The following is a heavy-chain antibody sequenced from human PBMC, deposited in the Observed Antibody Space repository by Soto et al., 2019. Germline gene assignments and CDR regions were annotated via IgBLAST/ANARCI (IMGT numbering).Heavy chain of an antibody. Sequence: GGSLRLSCAASGFTFSSYSMNWVRQAPGKGLEWVSSISSSSSYIYYADSVKGRFTISRDNAKNSLYLQMNSLRAEDTAVYYCATTLYGSGSQSFNRDNWFDPWGQGTLVTVSS. CDR2: ISSSSSYI. D-gene: IGHD3-10*01. CDR3: ATTLYGSGSQSFNRDNWFDP. J-gene: IGHJ5*02. V-gene: IGHV3-21*01. CDR1: GFTFSSYS.